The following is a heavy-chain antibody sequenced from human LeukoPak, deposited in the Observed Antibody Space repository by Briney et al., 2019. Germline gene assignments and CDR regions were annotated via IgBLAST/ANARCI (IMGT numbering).Heavy chain of an antibody. CDR1: GFTFSSYW. J-gene: IGHJ4*02. CDR3: AKGPTSFPHG. CDR2: ISGSGGST. Sequence: GGSLRLSCAASGFTFSSYWMHWVRQAPGKGLEWVSAISGSGGSTYYADSVKGRFTISRDNSKNTLFLQMNSLRAEDTAVYYCAKGPTSFPHGWGQGTLVTVSS. V-gene: IGHV3-23*01.